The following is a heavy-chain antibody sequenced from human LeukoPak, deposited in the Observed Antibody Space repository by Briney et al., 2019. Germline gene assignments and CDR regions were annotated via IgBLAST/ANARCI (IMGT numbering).Heavy chain of an antibody. J-gene: IGHJ5*02. Sequence: ASVKVSCKASGYTFTSYDINWVRQATGQGLEWMGWMNPNSGNTGYAQKFQGRVTITRNTSISTAYMELSSLRSEDTDVYYCARESYYYDSSGYPRWFDPWGQGTLVTVSS. CDR1: GYTFTSYD. CDR2: MNPNSGNT. CDR3: ARESYYYDSSGYPRWFDP. D-gene: IGHD3-22*01. V-gene: IGHV1-8*03.